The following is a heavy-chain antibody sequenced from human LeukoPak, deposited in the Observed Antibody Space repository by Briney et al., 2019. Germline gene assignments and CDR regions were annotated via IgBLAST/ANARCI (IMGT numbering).Heavy chain of an antibody. CDR2: ISYDGSNK. J-gene: IGHJ4*02. Sequence: PGGSLRLSCAASGFTFSSYAMHWVRQAPGKGLEWVAVISYDGSNKYYADSVKGRFTISRDNFKNTLYLQMNSLRPEDSAVYYCAKDLRHFDWSGNYFDYWGQGTLVTVSS. V-gene: IGHV3-30*04. D-gene: IGHD3-9*01. CDR1: GFTFSSYA. CDR3: AKDLRHFDWSGNYFDY.